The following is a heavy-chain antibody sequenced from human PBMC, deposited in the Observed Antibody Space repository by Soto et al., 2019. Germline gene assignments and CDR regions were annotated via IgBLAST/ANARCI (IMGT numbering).Heavy chain of an antibody. CDR1: GYTFSSYG. D-gene: IGHD1-26*01. CDR2: ISAYTGKT. Sequence: ASVKVSCKASGYTFSSYGISWVRQAPGQGLEWMGWISAYTGKTNYAQKLQGRVTMTTDTPTSTAYMEVRSLRSDDTAVYYCARDLDSGSYYFDYWGQGTLVTVSS. V-gene: IGHV1-18*04. J-gene: IGHJ4*02. CDR3: ARDLDSGSYYFDY.